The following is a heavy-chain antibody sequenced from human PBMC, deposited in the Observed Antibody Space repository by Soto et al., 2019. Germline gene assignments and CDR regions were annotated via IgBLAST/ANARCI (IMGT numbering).Heavy chain of an antibody. Sequence: GGSLRLSCAASGFTFSNYGMHWVRQAPGKGLEWVAVISHDESKKYYADSVKGRFTISRDNSKNTLYLQMNSLRAEDTTVYYCAKCGGDWSHIDYWGQGTLVTVSS. CDR2: ISHDESKK. J-gene: IGHJ4*02. V-gene: IGHV3-30*18. CDR1: GFTFSNYG. CDR3: AKCGGDWSHIDY. D-gene: IGHD2-21*02.